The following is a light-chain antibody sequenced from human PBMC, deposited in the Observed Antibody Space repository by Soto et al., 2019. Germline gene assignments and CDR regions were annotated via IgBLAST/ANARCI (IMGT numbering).Light chain of an antibody. CDR1: SSDVGGYEY. J-gene: IGLJ1*01. CDR3: CSYAGSPFYV. V-gene: IGLV2-11*01. CDR2: GVN. Sequence: QSALTQPRSVSGSPGQSVTISCTGTSSDVGGYEYVSWYQQHPGKAPKLMIYGVNKRPSGVPDRFSGTRSGNTASLTISGLQTEDEADYYCCSYAGSPFYVFGIGTKVTVL.